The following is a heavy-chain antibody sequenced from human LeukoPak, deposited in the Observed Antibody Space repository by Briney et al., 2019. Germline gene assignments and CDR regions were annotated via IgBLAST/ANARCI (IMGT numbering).Heavy chain of an antibody. CDR1: GGSISSSNW. D-gene: IGHD5-18*01. CDR3: AILQLQSNDAFDI. Sequence: SGTLSLTCAVSGGSISSSNWWSWVRQPPGKGLEWIGEIYHGGSTNYNPSLKSRVTISVDKSKSQFSLKLSSVTAADTAVYYCAILQLQSNDAFDIWGQGTMVTVSS. CDR2: IYHGGST. J-gene: IGHJ3*02. V-gene: IGHV4-4*02.